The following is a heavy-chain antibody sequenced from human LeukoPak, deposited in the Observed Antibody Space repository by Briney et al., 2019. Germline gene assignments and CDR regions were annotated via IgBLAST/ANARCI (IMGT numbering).Heavy chain of an antibody. CDR3: ARDWRVDDAFDI. CDR1: GFTFSSYG. V-gene: IGHV3-30*02. D-gene: IGHD5/OR15-5a*01. Sequence: GGSLRLSCAASGFTFSSYGMHWVRQAPGKGLEWVTFIRYDGNNEYYADSVKGRFTISRDNSKSTLHLQMNSLRAEDTAVYYCARDWRVDDAFDIWGRGTMVTVSS. CDR2: IRYDGNNE. J-gene: IGHJ3*02.